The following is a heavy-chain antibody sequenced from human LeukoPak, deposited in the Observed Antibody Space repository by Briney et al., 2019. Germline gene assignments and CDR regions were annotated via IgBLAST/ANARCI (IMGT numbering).Heavy chain of an antibody. CDR2: ISSGTSTI. CDR1: GFTFSSYN. CDR3: ARDYYDSGGYFFDY. Sequence: GGSLRLSCATSGFTFSSYNMNWVRQAPGKGLEWVSYISSGTSTIYYADSVKGRFTISRGNAQNSLYLQMNSLRAEDTAVYYCARDYYDSGGYFFDYWGQGTLVTVSS. D-gene: IGHD3-22*01. J-gene: IGHJ4*02. V-gene: IGHV3-48*01.